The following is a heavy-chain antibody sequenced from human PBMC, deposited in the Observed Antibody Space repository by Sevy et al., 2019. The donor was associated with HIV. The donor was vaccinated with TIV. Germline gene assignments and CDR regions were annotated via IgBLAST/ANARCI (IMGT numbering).Heavy chain of an antibody. CDR3: ARYLYSGSYYVNY. V-gene: IGHV3-7*01. CDR2: ITQDGSDK. Sequence: GGSLRLSCAASGFTLSNYWMSWVRQAPGKGLEWVANITQDGSDKDYVDSVKGRFTISRDNAKNSLYLQMNSLRAEDTSVYYCARYLYSGSYYVNYWGQGTLVTVSS. D-gene: IGHD1-26*01. CDR1: GFTLSNYW. J-gene: IGHJ4*02.